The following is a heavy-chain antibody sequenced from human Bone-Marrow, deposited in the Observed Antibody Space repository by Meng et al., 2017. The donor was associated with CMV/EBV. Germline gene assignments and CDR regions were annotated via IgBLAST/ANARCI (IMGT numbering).Heavy chain of an antibody. Sequence: GSLRLSCTVSGGSISSSSYYWGWIRQPPGKGLEWIGSIYYSGSTYYNPSLKSRVTISVDTSKNQFSLKLSSVTAADTAVYYCARIAHLGYCSSTSCRNAFDIWGQGTMVTVSS. V-gene: IGHV4-39*07. J-gene: IGHJ3*02. CDR2: IYYSGST. D-gene: IGHD2-2*03. CDR1: GGSISSSSYY. CDR3: ARIAHLGYCSSTSCRNAFDI.